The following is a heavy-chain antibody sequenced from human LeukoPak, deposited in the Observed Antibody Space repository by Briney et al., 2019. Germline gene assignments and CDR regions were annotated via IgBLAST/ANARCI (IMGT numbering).Heavy chain of an antibody. CDR1: GYTFTSYD. CDR2: ISAYNGNT. D-gene: IGHD6-13*01. Sequence: ASVKVSCKASGYTFTSYDINWVPQAPGQGLEWMLYISAYNGNTNYAQKFRGRVTMTTDKATSKAYMELRSLRSDETAVYYCTRDLPYSSSWESLDYWGQGTLVTVSS. J-gene: IGHJ4*02. V-gene: IGHV1-18*01. CDR3: TRDLPYSSSWESLDY.